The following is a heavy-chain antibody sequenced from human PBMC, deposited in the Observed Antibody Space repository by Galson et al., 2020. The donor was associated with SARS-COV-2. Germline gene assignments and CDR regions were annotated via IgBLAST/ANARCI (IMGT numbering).Heavy chain of an antibody. Sequence: SQTLSLTCAIPGDSVSSNSAAWNWIRQSPSRGLEWLGRTYYRSKWYNDYAVSVKSRITINPDTSKNQFSLQLNSVTPEDTAVYYCASEDRGIAAAGYFDYWGQGTLVTVSS. V-gene: IGHV6-1*01. D-gene: IGHD6-13*01. CDR3: ASEDRGIAAAGYFDY. CDR1: GDSVSSNSAA. J-gene: IGHJ4*02. CDR2: TYYRSKWYN.